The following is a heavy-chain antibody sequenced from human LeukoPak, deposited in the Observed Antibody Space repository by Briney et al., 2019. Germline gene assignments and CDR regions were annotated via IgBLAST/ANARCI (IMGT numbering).Heavy chain of an antibody. J-gene: IGHJ5*02. CDR1: GYTFTSYD. V-gene: IGHV1-8*01. Sequence: ASVKVSCKASGYTFTSYDINWVRQATGQGLEWMGWMNPNSGNTGYAQKFQGRVTMTRNTSISTAYMELRSLRSDDTAVYYCARGNLRSNWFDPWGQGTLVTVSS. CDR3: ARGNLRSNWFDP. D-gene: IGHD4-17*01. CDR2: MNPNSGNT.